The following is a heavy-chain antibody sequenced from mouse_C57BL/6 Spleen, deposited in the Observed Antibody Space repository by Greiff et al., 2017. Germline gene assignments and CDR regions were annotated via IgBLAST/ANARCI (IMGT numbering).Heavy chain of an antibody. Sequence: QVQLQQSGAELVKPGASVKIYCKASGYAFSSYWMNWVKQRPGKGLEWIGQIYPGDGDTNYNGKFKGKATLTADKSSSTAYMQLSSLTSEDSAVYFCARQDYGSSYDYAMDYWGQGTSVTVSS. CDR1: GYAFSSYW. V-gene: IGHV1-80*01. CDR3: ARQDYGSSYDYAMDY. CDR2: IYPGDGDT. D-gene: IGHD1-1*01. J-gene: IGHJ4*01.